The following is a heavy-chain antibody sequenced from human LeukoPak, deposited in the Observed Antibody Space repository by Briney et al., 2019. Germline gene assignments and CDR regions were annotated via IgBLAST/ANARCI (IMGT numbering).Heavy chain of an antibody. CDR1: GWTFSGYY. D-gene: IGHD3-9*01. CDR3: ARAPYYDILTGYLQWFDP. V-gene: IGHV4-34*01. Sequence: PSETLSLACAASGWTFSGYYWSWIRQPPGKGLEWIGEINHSGGTNYYPSLKSRGTISVDKSKNQFSLKLSSVTAADTAVYYCARAPYYDILTGYLQWFDPWGQGTLVTVSS. J-gene: IGHJ5*02. CDR2: INHSGGT.